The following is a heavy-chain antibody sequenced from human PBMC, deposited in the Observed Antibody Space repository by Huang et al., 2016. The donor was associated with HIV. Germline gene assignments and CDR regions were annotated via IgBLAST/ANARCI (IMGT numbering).Heavy chain of an antibody. CDR2: IYYSGST. D-gene: IGHD3-22*01. CDR1: GGSISSGGYY. CDR3: GRFSYYSDSTISQYLQL. V-gene: IGHV4-30-4*08. Sequence: QVHLQESGPGLVKPSQTLYLTCTVSGGSISSGGYYWSWIRQPPGKGLEWIGYIYYSGSTYYNPSLKSRVTISVDTSKTQFSLKVTSMTAADTAVYYCGRFSYYSDSTISQYLQLWGQGALVTVSS. J-gene: IGHJ1*01.